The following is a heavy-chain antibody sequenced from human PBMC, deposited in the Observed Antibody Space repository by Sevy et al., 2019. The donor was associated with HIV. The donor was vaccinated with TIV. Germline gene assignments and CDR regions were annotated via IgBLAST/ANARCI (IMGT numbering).Heavy chain of an antibody. CDR1: GFIFSNFW. J-gene: IGHJ4*02. V-gene: IGHV3-7*01. Sequence: GESLKISCAGSGFIFSNFWMTWVRRGPGKGLEWVATINQHGSDKYYVDSVKGRFTISRDNAKNSVYLQMSSLRVEDTAMYYCASDYSWGQGTLVTVSS. CDR3: ASDYS. CDR2: INQHGSDK.